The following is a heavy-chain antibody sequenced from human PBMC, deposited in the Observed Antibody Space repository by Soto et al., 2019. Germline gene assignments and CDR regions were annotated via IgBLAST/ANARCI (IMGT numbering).Heavy chain of an antibody. Sequence: SVKVSCKASGYTFTGYYMHWVRQAPGQGLEWMGWINPNSGGTNYAQKFQGWVTMTRDTSISTAYMELSRLRSDDTAVYYCARDITGYDFWSGYPPHPYGMDVWGQGTTVTVSS. J-gene: IGHJ6*02. D-gene: IGHD3-3*01. CDR1: GYTFTGYY. CDR2: INPNSGGT. V-gene: IGHV1-2*04. CDR3: ARDITGYDFWSGYPPHPYGMDV.